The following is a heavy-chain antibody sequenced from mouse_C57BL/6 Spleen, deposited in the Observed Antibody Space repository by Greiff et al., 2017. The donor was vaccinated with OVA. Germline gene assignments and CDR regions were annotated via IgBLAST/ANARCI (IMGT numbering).Heavy chain of an antibody. V-gene: IGHV1-82*01. Sequence: VQLQQSGPELVKPGASVTISCKASGYAFSSSWMNWVKQRPGKGLEWIGRIYPGDGDTNYNGKFKGKATLTADKSSSTAYMQLSSLTSEDSAVYFCARDSSDYGFDYWGQGTTLTVSS. CDR2: IYPGDGDT. CDR3: ARDSSDYGFDY. CDR1: GYAFSSSW. D-gene: IGHD3-2*02. J-gene: IGHJ2*01.